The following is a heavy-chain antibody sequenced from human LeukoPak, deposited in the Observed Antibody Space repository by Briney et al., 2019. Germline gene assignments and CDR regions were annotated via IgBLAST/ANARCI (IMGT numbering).Heavy chain of an antibody. CDR1: GFTCSSYV. V-gene: IGHV3-23*01. Sequence: GGSLRLSCAASGFTCSSYVKSWVRQAPGKGLEWVSAISGSGGSTYYADSVKGRFTISRDNSKNTLYLQMNSLRAEDTAVYYCAKDAAKWLGYYFDYWGQGTLVTVSS. J-gene: IGHJ4*02. D-gene: IGHD6-19*01. CDR3: AKDAAKWLGYYFDY. CDR2: ISGSGGST.